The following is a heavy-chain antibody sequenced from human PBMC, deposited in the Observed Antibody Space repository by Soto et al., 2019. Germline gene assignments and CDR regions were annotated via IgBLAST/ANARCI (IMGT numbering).Heavy chain of an antibody. CDR2: IYHAGTT. D-gene: IGHD2-21*01. J-gene: IGHJ6*02. Sequence: KTSETLSLTCTVSSGSISGSYYWSWLRQHPEKGLEWIGYIYHAGTTYYNPSFQSRVSMSVDTSKNQFSLKLNSMTAADTAVYYCARAGPIESYYYAMDVRGRGTTVTVYS. CDR1: SGSISGSYY. CDR3: ARAGPIESYYYAMDV. V-gene: IGHV4-31*03.